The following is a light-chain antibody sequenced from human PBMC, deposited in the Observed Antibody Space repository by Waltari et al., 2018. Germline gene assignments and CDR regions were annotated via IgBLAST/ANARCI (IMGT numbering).Light chain of an antibody. CDR3: QQRSSWPLT. CDR2: EAS. CDR1: QTVSNF. Sequence: EIVLTQSPATLSLSPGERASLSCRASQTVSNFLAWFQQKPGQPPRLLIYEASYLACNNPARFSGSGSGTDFTLTISSLEPEDVAVYYCQQRSSWPLTFGGGTKVEI. V-gene: IGKV3-11*01. J-gene: IGKJ4*01.